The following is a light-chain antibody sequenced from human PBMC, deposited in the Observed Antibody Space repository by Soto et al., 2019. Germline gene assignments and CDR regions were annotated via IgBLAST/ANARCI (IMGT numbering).Light chain of an antibody. J-gene: IGKJ2*01. CDR1: QSISMY. Sequence: DIQMTQSPSSLSASVGDRVTITCRASQSISMYLSWYQQKSGKAPKLLIYGASTLQTGVPSRFSGSGSGTDFTLTINSLQPEDFATYYCQQRYHTFRTFGQGTKVDIK. CDR3: QQRYHTFRT. V-gene: IGKV1-39*01. CDR2: GAS.